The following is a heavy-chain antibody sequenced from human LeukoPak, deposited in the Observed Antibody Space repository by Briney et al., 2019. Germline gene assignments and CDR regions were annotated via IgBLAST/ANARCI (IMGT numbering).Heavy chain of an antibody. CDR3: AKELDWLFIWDAFDI. CDR2: IRYDGSNK. J-gene: IGHJ3*02. V-gene: IGHV3-30*02. Sequence: GGSLRLSCAASGFTFSSYGMHWVRQAPGKGLEWVAFIRYDGSNKYYADSVKGRFTISRDNSKNTLYLQMNSLRAEDTAVYYCAKELDWLFIWDAFDIWGQGTMVTVSS. D-gene: IGHD3-9*01. CDR1: GFTFSSYG.